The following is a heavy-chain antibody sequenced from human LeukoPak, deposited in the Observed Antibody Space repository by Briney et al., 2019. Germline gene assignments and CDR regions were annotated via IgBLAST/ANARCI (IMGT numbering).Heavy chain of an antibody. CDR2: IYPGDSDT. CDR3: ARRDRYCSSTSCYPDAFDT. CDR1: GCIFTSYW. D-gene: IGHD2-2*01. Sequence: GGALQISCRGSGCIFTSYWIGWGRQLPGKGLEGMGIIYPGDSDTRYSPSFQGRGTISADKSISTAYLQWSSLKASDTAMYYCARRDRYCSSTSCYPDAFDTWGQGTMVTVSS. V-gene: IGHV5-51*01. J-gene: IGHJ3*02.